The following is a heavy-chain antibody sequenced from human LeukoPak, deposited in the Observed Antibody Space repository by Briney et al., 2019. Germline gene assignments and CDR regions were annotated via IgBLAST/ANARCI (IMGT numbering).Heavy chain of an antibody. V-gene: IGHV3-15*01. CDR3: TTGGGGYCSGGSCYYLDY. J-gene: IGHJ4*02. D-gene: IGHD2-15*01. CDR2: IKSKTDDGTT. Sequence: PGGSLRLSCAASGFTFSNALMSWVRQAPGKGLEWVGRIKSKTDDGTTDYAAPVKGRFTISRDDSKNTLYLQMNSLKTEDTAVYYCTTGGGGYCSGGSCYYLDYWGQGTLVTVSS. CDR1: GFTFSNAL.